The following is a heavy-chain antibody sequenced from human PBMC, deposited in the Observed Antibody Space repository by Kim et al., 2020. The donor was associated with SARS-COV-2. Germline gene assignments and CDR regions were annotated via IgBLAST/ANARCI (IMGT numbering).Heavy chain of an antibody. J-gene: IGHJ6*02. CDR3: ARFYYYGMDV. CDR2: GT. V-gene: IGHV1-2*02. Sequence: GTNYAQKFQGRVTMTRDTSISTAYMELSRLRSDDTAVYYCARFYYYGMDVWGQGTTVTVSS.